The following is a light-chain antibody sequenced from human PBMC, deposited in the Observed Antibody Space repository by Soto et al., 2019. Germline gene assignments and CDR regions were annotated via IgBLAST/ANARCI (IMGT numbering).Light chain of an antibody. V-gene: IGKV1-33*01. CDR2: DAS. CDR3: QQYDNLPFT. Sequence: DIQMTQSPSXLSASVGDRVTITXQASQDISNYLNWYQQKAGKAPKLLIYDASNLETGVPSRFXXXXSGTDFIFTISSLXPEDIATYYCQQYDNLPFTFGPGTKVDIK. J-gene: IGKJ3*01. CDR1: QDISNY.